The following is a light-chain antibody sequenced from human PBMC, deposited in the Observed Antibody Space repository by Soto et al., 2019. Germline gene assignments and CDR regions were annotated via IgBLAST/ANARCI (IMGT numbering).Light chain of an antibody. CDR3: QQYGSPGT. Sequence: EIVLTQSPGTLSLSPGERATLSCRASQSVSNNYLAWYQQKPGQAPRLLIYGASNRATGIPDRFSGSGSGTDFTLTISRLEDEDFAVYYWQQYGSPGTFGQGTKVDIK. CDR2: GAS. J-gene: IGKJ1*01. V-gene: IGKV3-20*01. CDR1: QSVSNNY.